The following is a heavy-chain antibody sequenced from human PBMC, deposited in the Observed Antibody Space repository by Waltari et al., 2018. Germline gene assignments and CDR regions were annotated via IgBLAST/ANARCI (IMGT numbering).Heavy chain of an antibody. CDR3: ATCSGWYHLDY. Sequence: QVQLQESGPGLVKPSETLSLTCAVSGYSISSGYYWGWIRQPPGKGLEWIGIIYHSGRTYYNPSLKSRVTISVDTSKNQFSLKLSSVTAADTAVYYCATCSGWYHLDYWGQGTLVTVSS. CDR1: GYSISSGYY. J-gene: IGHJ4*02. V-gene: IGHV4-38-2*01. CDR2: IYHSGRT. D-gene: IGHD6-19*01.